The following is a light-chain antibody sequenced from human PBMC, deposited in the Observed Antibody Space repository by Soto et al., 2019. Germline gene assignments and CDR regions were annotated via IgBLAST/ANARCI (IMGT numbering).Light chain of an antibody. CDR3: QQSYTTASIT. Sequence: DIQMTQSPYSLSASVGDRVTITCRASQSISRNLNWYQHKPGKAPKLLIYAASSLQNGVPSRFSGGGSGTEFTLSISSLQPEDFATYYCQQSYTTASITFGQGTRLEIK. V-gene: IGKV1-39*01. J-gene: IGKJ5*01. CDR1: QSISRN. CDR2: AAS.